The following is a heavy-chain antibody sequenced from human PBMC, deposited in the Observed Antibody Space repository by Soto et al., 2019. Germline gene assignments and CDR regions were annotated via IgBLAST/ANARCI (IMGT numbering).Heavy chain of an antibody. V-gene: IGHV3-33*01. Sequence: QLQLVESGGGVIQPGRSLRLSCAAAGLSFGRFGIHWVRQAPGKGLDWVAVIWYDGSNKYYADSVKGRFTISRDNYKNMVYLEMNCRRPEYTARYYCVIETAGNSNNHYSPGWCDPWGQGTRVTVSS. CDR3: VIETAGNSNNHYSPGWCDP. J-gene: IGHJ5*02. CDR2: IWYDGSNK. CDR1: GLSFGRFG. D-gene: IGHD5-12*01.